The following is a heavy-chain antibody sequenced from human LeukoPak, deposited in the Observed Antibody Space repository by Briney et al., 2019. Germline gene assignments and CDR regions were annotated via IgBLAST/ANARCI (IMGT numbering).Heavy chain of an antibody. Sequence: SETLSLTCTVSGGSISSYSWSWIRQPAGKGLEWIGRIYTSGSTNYNPSLKSRVTMSVDTSKNQFSLKLSSVTAADTAVYYCAREESPTPRRSYFQHWGQGTLVTVSS. CDR3: AREESPTPRRSYFQH. J-gene: IGHJ1*01. CDR2: IYTSGST. CDR1: GGSISSYS. V-gene: IGHV4-4*07.